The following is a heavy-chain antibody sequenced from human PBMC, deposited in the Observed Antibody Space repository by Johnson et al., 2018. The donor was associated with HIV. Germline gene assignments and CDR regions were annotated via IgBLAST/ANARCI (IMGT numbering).Heavy chain of an antibody. CDR2: IYSGGST. D-gene: IGHD6-13*01. V-gene: IGHV3-53*01. J-gene: IGHJ3*02. Sequence: VQLVESGGGLIQPGGSLRLSCAASGFTVSSNYMSWVRQAPGKGLEWVSLIYSGGSTYYADYVTGRFTISSDNSKNTLYPQMNSLRAEDTAVYYCARAESSSPPVMGLDIWGQGTMVTVSS. CDR1: GFTVSSNY. CDR3: ARAESSSPPVMGLDI.